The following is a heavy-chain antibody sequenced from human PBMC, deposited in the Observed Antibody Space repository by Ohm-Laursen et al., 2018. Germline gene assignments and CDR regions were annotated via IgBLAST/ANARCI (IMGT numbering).Heavy chain of an antibody. V-gene: IGHV4-59*11. Sequence: SETLSLTCTASGGSISNQYWNWVRQSPGKGLEWIGYIYHSGSTKYNPFFNSRVTISVDTSQNQFSLNLRSVTTADTAVYYCASGHNYGYDNYYYGMDVWGQGTTVTVSS. CDR3: ASGHNYGYDNYYYGMDV. CDR2: IYHSGST. D-gene: IGHD3-16*01. CDR1: GGSISNQY. J-gene: IGHJ6*02.